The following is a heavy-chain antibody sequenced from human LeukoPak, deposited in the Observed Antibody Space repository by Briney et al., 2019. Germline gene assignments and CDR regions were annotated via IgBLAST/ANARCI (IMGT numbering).Heavy chain of an antibody. Sequence: GGSLRLSCAASGFIFSHYGMHWVRQAPGKGLEWVAVIQNDASTENFADSVKGRFTISRDNSKNTVFLQMNSLRVEDTAVYYRARELSQIVWGGLDYGGQGTPVSVSS. D-gene: IGHD2-21*01. CDR3: ARELSQIVWGGLDY. V-gene: IGHV3-33*05. J-gene: IGHJ4*02. CDR1: GFIFSHYG. CDR2: IQNDASTE.